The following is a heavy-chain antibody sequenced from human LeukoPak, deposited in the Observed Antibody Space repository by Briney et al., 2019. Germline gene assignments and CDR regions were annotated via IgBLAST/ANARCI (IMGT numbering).Heavy chain of an antibody. Sequence: SETLSLTCAVYGGSFSGYYWSWIRQPPGKGLEWIGSIYHSGSTYYNPSLKSRVTISVDTSKNQFSLKLSSVTAADTAVYYCARAMVRGLYDAFDIWGQGKMVTVSS. CDR3: ARAMVRGLYDAFDI. V-gene: IGHV4-34*01. J-gene: IGHJ3*02. CDR2: IYHSGST. CDR1: GGSFSGYY. D-gene: IGHD3-10*01.